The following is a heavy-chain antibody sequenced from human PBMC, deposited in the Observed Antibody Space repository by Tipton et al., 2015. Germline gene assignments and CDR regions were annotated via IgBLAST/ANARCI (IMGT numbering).Heavy chain of an antibody. CDR2: LYYTGST. D-gene: IGHD3-22*01. V-gene: IGHV4-39*01. CDR3: ASLPYQYDSNGHYHFDF. J-gene: IGHJ4*02. Sequence: TLSLTCTVSGGSISRSSYYWAWIRQPPGKGLEWIGNLYYTGSTYYNPSLKSRVTISVDTSKKQFSLRLSSVTAADTAVFFCASLPYQYDSNGHYHFDFWGQGTLVTVSS. CDR1: GGSISRSSYY.